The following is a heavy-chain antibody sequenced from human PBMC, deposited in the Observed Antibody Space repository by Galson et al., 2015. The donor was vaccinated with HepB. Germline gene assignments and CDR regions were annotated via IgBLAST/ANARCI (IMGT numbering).Heavy chain of an antibody. J-gene: IGHJ4*02. CDR2: IYTSGST. CDR1: GGSISSGSYY. D-gene: IGHD3-3*01. V-gene: IGHV4-61*02. Sequence: TLSLTCTVSGGSISSGSYYWSWIRQPAGKGLEWIGRIYTSGSTNYNPSLKSRVPMSVDTSKNQFSLKLSSVTAADTAVYYCARDSPTIFGVVSSWFFDYWGQGTLVTVSS. CDR3: ARDSPTIFGVVSSWFFDY.